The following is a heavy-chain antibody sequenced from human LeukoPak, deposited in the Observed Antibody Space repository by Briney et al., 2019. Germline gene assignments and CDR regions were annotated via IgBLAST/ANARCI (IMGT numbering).Heavy chain of an antibody. CDR3: TRNEV. Sequence: GGSLRPSCAGSGFIFSTSWMSWVRQAPGKGLEWVANIKEDGSEKHYVDSVKGRFTISRDNAKNSLYLQMSSLRAEDTAVYYCTRNEVWGQGTLVTVSS. J-gene: IGHJ4*02. CDR2: IKEDGSEK. CDR1: GFIFSTSW. V-gene: IGHV3-7*01.